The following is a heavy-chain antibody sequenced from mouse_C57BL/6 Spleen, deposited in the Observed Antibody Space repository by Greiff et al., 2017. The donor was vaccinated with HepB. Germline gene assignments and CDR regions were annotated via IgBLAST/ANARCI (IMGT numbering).Heavy chain of an antibody. D-gene: IGHD1-1*01. CDR1: GYAFSSYW. J-gene: IGHJ2*01. CDR3: AITTVVANFDY. CDR2: IYPGDGDT. Sequence: QVQLQQSGAELVKPGASVKISCKASGYAFSSYWMNWVKQRPGKGLEWIGQIYPGDGDTNYNGKFKGKATLTADKSSSTAYMQLSSLTSEDSAVYFCAITTVVANFDYWGQGTTLTVSS. V-gene: IGHV1-80*01.